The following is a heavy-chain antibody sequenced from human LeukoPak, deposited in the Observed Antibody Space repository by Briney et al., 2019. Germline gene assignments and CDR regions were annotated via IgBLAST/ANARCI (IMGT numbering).Heavy chain of an antibody. CDR2: IRYDGSDK. V-gene: IGHV3-30*02. CDR3: AKVRREYHLVGHDAFHV. Sequence: GGSWEPPWQPFEFTFGSIARHWVGQLQGRGREWVAFIRYDGSDKYYADSVKGRFTISRDNSKKTLYLQMNSLRPEDTALYYCAKVRREYHLVGHDAFHVWGQGTMVTVSS. CDR1: EFTFGSIA. D-gene: IGHD2-2*01. J-gene: IGHJ3*01.